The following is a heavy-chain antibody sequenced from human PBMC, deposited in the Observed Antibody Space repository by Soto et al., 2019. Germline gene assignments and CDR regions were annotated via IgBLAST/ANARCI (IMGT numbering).Heavy chain of an antibody. CDR2: ISSSSSTI. D-gene: IGHD3-22*01. J-gene: IGHJ4*02. Sequence: GGSLRLSCAASGLTFTSYSMNWVRQAPGKGLEWVSFISSSSSTIYYADSVKGRFTISRDNAKNSLYLQMNSLRDEDTAVYYCAREGYYYDSSGYYTGFSDYWGQGT. CDR3: AREGYYYDSSGYYTGFSDY. V-gene: IGHV3-48*02. CDR1: GLTFTSYS.